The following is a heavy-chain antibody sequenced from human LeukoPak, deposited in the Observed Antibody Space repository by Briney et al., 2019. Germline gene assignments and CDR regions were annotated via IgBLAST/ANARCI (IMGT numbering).Heavy chain of an antibody. CDR3: SYRSSSVGYMDV. J-gene: IGHJ6*03. V-gene: IGHV3-53*01. CDR1: GFTVSSNY. D-gene: IGHD6-6*01. Sequence: PGGSLRLSCAASGFTVSSNYMSWVRRAPGKGLEWVSVIYSGGSTYYADSVKGRFTISRDNSKNTLYLQMNSLRAEDTAVYYCSYRSSSVGYMDVWGKGTTVTVSS. CDR2: IYSGGST.